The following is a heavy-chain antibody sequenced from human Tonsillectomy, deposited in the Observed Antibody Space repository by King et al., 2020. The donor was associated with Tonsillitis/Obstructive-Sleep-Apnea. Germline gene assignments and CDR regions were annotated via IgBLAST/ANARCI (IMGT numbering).Heavy chain of an antibody. CDR1: GFTFSGYS. V-gene: IGHV3-21*01. D-gene: IGHD3-10*01. Sequence: EVQLVESGGGLVKPGGSLRLSCAASGFTFSGYSMNWVRQAPGKGLEWVSSISSSSSYIYYADSLKGRFTISRDNAKNSLNLQMNSLRAEDTAVYYCVRVVDSGSSWGQGTLVTVSS. CDR3: VRVVDSGSS. CDR2: ISSSSSYI. J-gene: IGHJ4*02.